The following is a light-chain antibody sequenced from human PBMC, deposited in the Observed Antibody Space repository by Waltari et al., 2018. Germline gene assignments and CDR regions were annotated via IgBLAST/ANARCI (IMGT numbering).Light chain of an antibody. CDR1: SSGVGGYNY. J-gene: IGLJ3*02. Sequence: QSALTQPASVSGSPGQSITISCTGSSSGVGGYNYVSWYQQHPGKAPKLMTYHVSERPSGVSNRFSGSKSGNTASLTISGLQAEDEADYYCISYTTSNTWVFGGGTKLTVL. CDR3: ISYTTSNTWV. V-gene: IGLV2-14*01. CDR2: HVS.